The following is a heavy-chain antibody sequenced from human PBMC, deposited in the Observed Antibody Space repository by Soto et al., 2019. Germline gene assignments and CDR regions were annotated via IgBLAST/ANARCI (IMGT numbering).Heavy chain of an antibody. D-gene: IGHD2-15*01. J-gene: IGHJ4*02. CDR2: IIPIFGTA. CDR1: GGTFSSYA. V-gene: IGHV1-69*12. Sequence: QVQLVQSGAEVKKPGSSVKVSCKASGGTFSSYAISWVRQAPGQGLEWMGGIIPIFGTANYAQKFQGRVTITADESTSTADMELSSLRSEDTAVYYCARDHCSGGSCPWGYWGQGTLVTVSS. CDR3: ARDHCSGGSCPWGY.